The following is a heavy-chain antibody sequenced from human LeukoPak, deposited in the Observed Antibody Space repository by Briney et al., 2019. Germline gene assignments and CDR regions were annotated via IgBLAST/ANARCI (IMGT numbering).Heavy chain of an antibody. D-gene: IGHD1-26*01. CDR2: INHSGST. V-gene: IGHV4-34*01. Sequence: SETLSLTCAVYGGSFSGYYWSWIRQPPGKGLEWIGEINHSGSTNYNPSLKSRVTISVDTSKNQFSLKLSSVTAADTAVYYCARRIQWVKASDIWGQGTMVTVSS. J-gene: IGHJ3*02. CDR3: ARRIQWVKASDI. CDR1: GGSFSGYY.